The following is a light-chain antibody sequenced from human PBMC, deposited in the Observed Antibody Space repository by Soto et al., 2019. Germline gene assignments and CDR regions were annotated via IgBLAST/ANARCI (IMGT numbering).Light chain of an antibody. CDR3: QQSSDWPRT. J-gene: IGKJ1*01. V-gene: IGKV3-15*01. CDR1: QSVNTR. Sequence: EIVMTQSPGTLYASPGESATLSCRASQSVNTRLAWYQQRPGQAPRLLIYSATARATGIPARFSASGSGTEFTLTISRLQSEDFAIYYCQQSSDWPRTF. CDR2: SAT.